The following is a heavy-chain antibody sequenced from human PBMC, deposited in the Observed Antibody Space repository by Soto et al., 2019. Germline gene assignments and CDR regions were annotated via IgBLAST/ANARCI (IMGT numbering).Heavy chain of an antibody. CDR1: GGSISSYY. CDR3: ARGYSYGYSHYYYYYMDV. V-gene: IGHV4-59*01. J-gene: IGHJ6*03. CDR2: IYYSGST. Sequence: SETLSLTCTVSGGSISSYYWSWIRQPPGKGLEWIGYIYYSGSTNYNPSLKSRVTISVDTSKNQFSLKLSSVTAADTAVYYCARGYSYGYSHYYYYYMDVWGKGTTVTVSS. D-gene: IGHD5-18*01.